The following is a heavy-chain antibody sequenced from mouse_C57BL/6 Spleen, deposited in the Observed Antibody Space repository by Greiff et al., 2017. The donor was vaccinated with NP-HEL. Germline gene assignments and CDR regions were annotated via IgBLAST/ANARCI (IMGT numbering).Heavy chain of an antibody. J-gene: IGHJ4*01. D-gene: IGHD1-1*01. V-gene: IGHV1-22*01. CDR1: GYTFTDYN. Sequence: EVQLQQSGPELVKPGASVKMSCKASGYTFTDYNMHWVKQSHGKSLEWIGYINPNNGGTSYNQKFKGKATLTVNKSSSTAYMELRSLTSEDSAVYYCARGESYYYGSSYDAMDYWGQGTSVTVSS. CDR2: INPNNGGT. CDR3: ARGESYYYGSSYDAMDY.